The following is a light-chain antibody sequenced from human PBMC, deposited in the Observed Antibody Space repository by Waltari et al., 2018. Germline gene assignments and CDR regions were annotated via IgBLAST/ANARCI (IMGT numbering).Light chain of an antibody. V-gene: IGLV2-14*03. CDR2: DVS. CDR1: SNDVGGYNF. Sequence: QSALTQPASVSGSPGQSITISCVGTSNDVGGYNFVSWYQQHPGKVPKLMIYDVSKRPSGISYRFSGSKSGNTASLTISGLQAEDEADYYCSSYAGSNNVIFGGGTRLTVL. CDR3: SSYAGSNNVI. J-gene: IGLJ2*01.